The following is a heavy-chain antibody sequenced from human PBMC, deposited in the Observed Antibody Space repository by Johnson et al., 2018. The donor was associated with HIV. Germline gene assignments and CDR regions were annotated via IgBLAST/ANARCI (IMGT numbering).Heavy chain of an antibody. CDR2: ISYDGSNK. J-gene: IGHJ3*02. CDR3: ARGGKRVMAAFDI. V-gene: IGHV3-30-3*01. Sequence: QVQLVESGGGVVQPGRSLRLSCAASGFTVSSNYMSWVRQAPGKGLEWVAVISYDGSNKYYADSVKGRFTISRDNSKNTLYLQMNSLRAEDTAVYYCARGGKRVMAAFDIWGQGTMVTVSS. CDR1: GFTVSSNY. D-gene: IGHD3-16*01.